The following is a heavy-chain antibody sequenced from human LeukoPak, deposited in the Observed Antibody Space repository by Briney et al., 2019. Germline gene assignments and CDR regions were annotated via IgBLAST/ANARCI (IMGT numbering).Heavy chain of an antibody. CDR1: GFTFSSYA. CDR2: ISYDGSNK. D-gene: IGHD1-26*01. J-gene: IGHJ3*02. V-gene: IGHV3-30-3*01. CDR3: AREVIVGAHDAFDI. Sequence: GGSLRLSCAASGFTFSSYAMHWVRQAPGKGLEWVAVISYDGSNKYYADSVKGRFTISRDNSKNTLYLQMNSLRAEDTAVYYCAREVIVGAHDAFDIWGQGTMVTVSS.